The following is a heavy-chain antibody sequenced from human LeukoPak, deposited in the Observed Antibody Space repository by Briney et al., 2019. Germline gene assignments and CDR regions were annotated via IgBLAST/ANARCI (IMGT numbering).Heavy chain of an antibody. V-gene: IGHV1-46*01. J-gene: IGHJ4*02. D-gene: IGHD5-12*01. CDR3: ARGAPTTRIGAGRFDY. CDR2: INPSGGST. Sequence: ASVTVSCTAFGYSLTNYYVHWVRQPPGQGLEWVGEINPSGGSTSYAQKFQGRITVTRDTYTNTVYMDLSSLRSEDTATYYCARGAPTTRIGAGRFDYWGQGSLLTVAS. CDR1: GYSLTNYY.